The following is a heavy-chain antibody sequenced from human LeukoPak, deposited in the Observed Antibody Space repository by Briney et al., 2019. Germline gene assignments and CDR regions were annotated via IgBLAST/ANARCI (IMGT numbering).Heavy chain of an antibody. Sequence: GGSLRLSCAASGFTLSSNYMSWVRQAPGKGLEWVSVIYSGGSTYYADSVKGRFTISRDNSKNTLYLQMNSLRAEDTAVYYCARASNELSGYDHYYYYYYMDVWGKGTTVTISS. CDR1: GFTLSSNY. D-gene: IGHD5-12*01. CDR2: IYSGGST. J-gene: IGHJ6*03. V-gene: IGHV3-53*01. CDR3: ARASNELSGYDHYYYYYYMDV.